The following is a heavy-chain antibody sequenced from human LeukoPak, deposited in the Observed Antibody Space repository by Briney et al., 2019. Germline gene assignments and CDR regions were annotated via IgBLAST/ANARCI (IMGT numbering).Heavy chain of an antibody. V-gene: IGHV7-4-1*02. Sequence: ASVKVSCKASGYTFISYGISWVRQAPGHGLEWMGWINTNTGNPTYAQGFTGRFVFSLDTSVSTAYLQISSLKAEDTAVYYCAREGYGYELDYWGQGTLVTVSS. D-gene: IGHD5-18*01. J-gene: IGHJ4*02. CDR1: GYTFISYG. CDR2: INTNTGNP. CDR3: AREGYGYELDY.